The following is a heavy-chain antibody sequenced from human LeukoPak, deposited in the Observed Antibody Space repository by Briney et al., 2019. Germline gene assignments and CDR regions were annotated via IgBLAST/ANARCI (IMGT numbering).Heavy chain of an antibody. Sequence: KPSETLSLTCTVSGGSISSYYWSWIRQPAGKGLEWIGRIYTSGSTNYNPSLKSRVTISVDTSKNQFSLKLSSVTAADTAVYYCARLSSAWLLSNRNAFDIWGQGTMVTVSS. D-gene: IGHD6-6*01. CDR2: IYTSGST. CDR3: ARLSSAWLLSNRNAFDI. J-gene: IGHJ3*02. V-gene: IGHV4-4*07. CDR1: GGSISSYY.